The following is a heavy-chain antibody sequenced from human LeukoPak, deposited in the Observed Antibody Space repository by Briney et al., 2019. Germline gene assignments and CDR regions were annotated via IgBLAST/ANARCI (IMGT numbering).Heavy chain of an antibody. Sequence: SETLSLTCTVYGGSFSGYYWSWIRQPSGKGLEWIGEINHSGSTNYNPSLKSRVTISVDASKNQFSLKLSSVTAADTAVYYCARGRDGYNFLNRGEYYYFDYWGQGTLVTVSS. D-gene: IGHD5-24*01. CDR2: INHSGST. CDR1: GGSFSGYY. CDR3: ARGRDGYNFLNRGEYYYFDY. V-gene: IGHV4-34*01. J-gene: IGHJ4*02.